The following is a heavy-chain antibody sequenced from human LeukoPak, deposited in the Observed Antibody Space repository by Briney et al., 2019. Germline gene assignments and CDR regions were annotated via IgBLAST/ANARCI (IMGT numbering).Heavy chain of an antibody. Sequence: GGSLRLSCAASGFTFSSHWMTWVRQAPGKGLEWVANIKQDGSEQYYVDSVRGRFTISRDNAKNSLYLQMNSLRDEDTAVYYCARDGDSSGYYAAFDIWGQGTMVTVSS. CDR1: GFTFSSHW. D-gene: IGHD3-22*01. J-gene: IGHJ3*02. CDR3: ARDGDSSGYYAAFDI. CDR2: IKQDGSEQ. V-gene: IGHV3-7*01.